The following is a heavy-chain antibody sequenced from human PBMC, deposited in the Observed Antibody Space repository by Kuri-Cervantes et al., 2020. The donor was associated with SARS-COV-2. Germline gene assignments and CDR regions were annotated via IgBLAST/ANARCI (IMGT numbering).Heavy chain of an antibody. CDR1: GFTFSSYG. CDR3: ARDQMRPDAFDI. V-gene: IGHV3-NL1*01. Sequence: GGSLRLSCAASGFTFSSYGMHWVRQAPGKGLEWVSLISWDGGSTYYADSVKGRFTISRDNSENTLYLQMNSLRAEDTAVYYCARDQMRPDAFDIWGQGTMVTVSS. J-gene: IGHJ3*02. D-gene: IGHD6-25*01. CDR2: ISWDGGST.